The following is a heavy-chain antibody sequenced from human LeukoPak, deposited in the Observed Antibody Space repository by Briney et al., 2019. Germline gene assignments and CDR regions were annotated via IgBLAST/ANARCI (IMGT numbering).Heavy chain of an antibody. V-gene: IGHV4-34*01. CDR2: INHSGST. CDR1: GGSFSGYY. D-gene: IGHD5-12*01. J-gene: IGHJ4*02. CDR3: ARGRGYSGYDPFDY. Sequence: SETLSLTCAVYGGSFSGYYWSWIRQPPGKGLEWIGEINHSGSTNYNPSLKSRVTISVDTSKNQFSLKLSSVTAADTAVYYCARGRGYSGYDPFDYWGQGTLVTVSS.